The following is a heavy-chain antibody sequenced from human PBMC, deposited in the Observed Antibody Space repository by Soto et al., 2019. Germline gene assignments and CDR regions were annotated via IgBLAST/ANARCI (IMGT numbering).Heavy chain of an antibody. J-gene: IGHJ6*02. CDR1: GYTFTSYY. Sequence: ASVKVSCKASGYTFTSYYMHWVRQAPGQGLEWMGIINPSGGSTSYAQKFQGRVTMTRDTSTSTVYMELSSLRSEDTAVYYCARDGIVVVVAATHDYYYYGMDVWGQGTTVTVS. CDR3: ARDGIVVVVAATHDYYYYGMDV. D-gene: IGHD2-15*01. V-gene: IGHV1-46*01. CDR2: INPSGGST.